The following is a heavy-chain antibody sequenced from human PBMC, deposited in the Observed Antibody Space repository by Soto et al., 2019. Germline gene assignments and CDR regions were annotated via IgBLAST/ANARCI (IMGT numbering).Heavy chain of an antibody. V-gene: IGHV1-2*02. J-gene: IGHJ6*02. Sequence: ASVKVSCKASGYTFTGYYMHWVLQAPGQGLEWMGWINPNSGGTNYAQKFQGRVTMTRDTSISTAYMELSRLRSDDTAVYYCARASIAAAGTPYYYYGMDVWGQGTTVTVSS. CDR2: INPNSGGT. D-gene: IGHD6-13*01. CDR3: ARASIAAAGTPYYYYGMDV. CDR1: GYTFTGYY.